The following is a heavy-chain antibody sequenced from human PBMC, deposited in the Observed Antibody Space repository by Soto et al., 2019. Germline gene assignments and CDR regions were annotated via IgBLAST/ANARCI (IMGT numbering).Heavy chain of an antibody. CDR2: ITTSSRTI. CDR3: ARCRSATTCPYDY. D-gene: IGHD2-2*01. CDR1: GFTLSSYP. J-gene: IGHJ4*02. V-gene: IGHV3-48*01. Sequence: GGSLRLSCVASGFTLSSYPMNWVRRAPGRGLEWLSYITTSSRTIYYADSVKGRFTISRDNAKNSLYLQMNSLRADDTAVYYCARCRSATTCPYDYWGQGTLVTVSS.